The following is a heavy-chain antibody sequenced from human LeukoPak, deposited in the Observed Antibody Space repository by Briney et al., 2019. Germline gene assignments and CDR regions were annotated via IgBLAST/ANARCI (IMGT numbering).Heavy chain of an antibody. Sequence: GGSLRLSCAASGFTFSSYGMHWVRQAPGKGLEWVAFIRYDGSNKYYADSVKGRFTISRDNSKNTLYLQMNSLRAEDTAVYYCAKNHDILTGSSPFDYWGQGTLVTVSS. CDR3: AKNHDILTGSSPFDY. J-gene: IGHJ4*02. V-gene: IGHV3-30*02. D-gene: IGHD3-9*01. CDR2: IRYDGSNK. CDR1: GFTFSSYG.